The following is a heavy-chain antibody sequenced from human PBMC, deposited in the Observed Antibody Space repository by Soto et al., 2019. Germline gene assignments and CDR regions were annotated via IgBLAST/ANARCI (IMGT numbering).Heavy chain of an antibody. CDR1: GFTFSSYE. CDR3: ARDAAAGPFTY. Sequence: RGSLRLSCAASGFTFSSYEMNWVRQAPGKGLEWVSYISSSGSTIYYADSVKGRFTISRDNAKNSLYLQMNSLRAEDTAVYYCARDAAAGPFTYWGQGTLVTVSS. CDR2: ISSSGSTI. D-gene: IGHD6-13*01. J-gene: IGHJ4*02. V-gene: IGHV3-48*03.